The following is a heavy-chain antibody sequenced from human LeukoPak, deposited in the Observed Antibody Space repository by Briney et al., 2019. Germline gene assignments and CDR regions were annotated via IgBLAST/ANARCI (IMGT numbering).Heavy chain of an antibody. Sequence: PGGSLRLSCAASGFTFSSYAMHWVRQAPGKGLEWVAVISYDGSNKYYADSVKGRFTISRDNSKNTLYLQMNSLRAEDTAVYYCASSAVIWYSSSEYWGQGTLVTVSS. CDR2: ISYDGSNK. V-gene: IGHV3-30-3*01. J-gene: IGHJ4*02. D-gene: IGHD6-6*01. CDR1: GFTFSSYA. CDR3: ASSAVIWYSSSEY.